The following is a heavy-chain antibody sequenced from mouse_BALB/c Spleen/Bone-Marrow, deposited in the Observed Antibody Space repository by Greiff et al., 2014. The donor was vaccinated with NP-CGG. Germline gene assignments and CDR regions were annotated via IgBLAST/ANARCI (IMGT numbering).Heavy chain of an antibody. CDR3: ARAGRGRYFDV. V-gene: IGHV14-3*02. J-gene: IGHJ1*01. CDR1: GFNIKDTY. Sequence: VQLQQPGAELAKPGASVNLPCTASGFNIKDTYMHWAKQRPEQGLEWIGRIDPANGNTKYDPKFQGKATITADTSSNTAYLQLSSLTSEDTAVYYCARAGRGRYFDVWGAGTTVTVSS. D-gene: IGHD4-1*01. CDR2: IDPANGNT.